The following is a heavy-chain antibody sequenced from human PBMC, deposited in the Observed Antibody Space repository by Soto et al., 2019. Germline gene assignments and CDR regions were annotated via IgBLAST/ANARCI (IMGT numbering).Heavy chain of an antibody. D-gene: IGHD3-3*01. V-gene: IGHV4-34*01. Sequence: SETLSLTCAVYGGSFSGYYWSWIRQPPGKGLEWIGEINHSGSTNYNPSLKSRFTISRDNSKNTVYLQMNNMRADDTGVYYCARGEEWGWRHYFDLWGQGTPVTVSS. CDR3: ARGEEWGWRHYFDL. CDR2: INHSGST. J-gene: IGHJ4*02. CDR1: GGSFSGYY.